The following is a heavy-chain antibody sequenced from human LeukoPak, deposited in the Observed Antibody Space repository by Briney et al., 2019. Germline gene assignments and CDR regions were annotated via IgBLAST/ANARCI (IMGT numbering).Heavy chain of an antibody. Sequence: SETLSLTCTVSGGSISSSSYYWGWIRQPPGKGLEWIGSIYYSGSTYYNPSLKSRVTISVDTSKNQFSLKLSSVTAADTAVYYCASQAVAYTVHWGQGTLVTVSS. CDR2: IYYSGST. CDR3: ASQAVAYTVH. J-gene: IGHJ4*02. D-gene: IGHD6-19*01. V-gene: IGHV4-39*01. CDR1: GGSISSSSYY.